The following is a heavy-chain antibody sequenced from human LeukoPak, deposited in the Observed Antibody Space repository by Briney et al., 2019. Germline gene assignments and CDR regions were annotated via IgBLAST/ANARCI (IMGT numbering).Heavy chain of an antibody. J-gene: IGHJ4*02. V-gene: IGHV3-23*01. CDR1: GFTFSSYA. CDR3: AKDAWLRTTVTTGFLDY. Sequence: GGSLRLSCAASGFTFSSYAMSWVRQAPGKGLGWASAISGSGGSTYYADSVKGRFTISRDNSKNTLYLQMNSLRAEDTAVYYCAKDAWLRTTVTTGFLDYWGQGTLVNVSS. D-gene: IGHD4-17*01. CDR2: ISGSGGST.